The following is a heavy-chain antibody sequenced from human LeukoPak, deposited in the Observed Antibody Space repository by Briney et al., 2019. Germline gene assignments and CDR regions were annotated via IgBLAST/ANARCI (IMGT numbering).Heavy chain of an antibody. CDR2: INADGSRT. V-gene: IGHV3-74*01. J-gene: IGHJ4*02. CDR3: AREVPREVTLDY. CDR1: GLTFSTYE. D-gene: IGHD2-21*02. Sequence: PGGSLTLFCAPSGLTFSTYEMHWVRQAPGKGLVWVSRINADGSRTGYADSVKGRFTFSRDNARNTLYLQMNSLRAEDTAVYYCAREVPREVTLDYWGQGTLVTVSS.